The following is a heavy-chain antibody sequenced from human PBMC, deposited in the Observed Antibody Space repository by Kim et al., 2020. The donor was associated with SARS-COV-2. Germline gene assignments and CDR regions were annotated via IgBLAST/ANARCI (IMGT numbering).Heavy chain of an antibody. J-gene: IGHJ4*02. D-gene: IGHD3-16*01. Sequence: GGSLRLSCAASGFSFGDHAMHWVRQTPGKGLEWVSSINWSGGGIGYVDSVKGRFTISRDNAKNSLFLQMNRLRAEDTAFYYCAKDIGLYGRHIDFWGQGTLVTVSS. V-gene: IGHV3-9*01. CDR2: INWSGGGI. CDR3: AKDIGLYGRHIDF. CDR1: GFSFGDHA.